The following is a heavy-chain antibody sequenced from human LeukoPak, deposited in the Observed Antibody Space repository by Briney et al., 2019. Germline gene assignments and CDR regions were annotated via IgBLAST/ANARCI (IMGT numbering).Heavy chain of an antibody. D-gene: IGHD1-14*01. CDR2: IHHSGAT. Sequence: SETLSLTCAVYGGSFSDSYWTWIRQRPGKGLEWIGEIHHSGATNFNPSLQSRVSISVDTAKNQFFLRVASMTAADTALYYCARGRKISGVRRINWARHENYFFYYIDVWGKGTSVSVSS. CDR1: GGSFSDSY. CDR3: ARGRKISGVRRINWARHENYFFYYIDV. V-gene: IGHV4-34*01. J-gene: IGHJ6*03.